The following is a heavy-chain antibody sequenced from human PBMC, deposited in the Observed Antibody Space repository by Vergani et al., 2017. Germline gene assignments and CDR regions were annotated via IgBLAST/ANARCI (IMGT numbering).Heavy chain of an antibody. CDR3: ARSLQRAPYYYYSGMDV. Sequence: QVQLVQSGAEVKKPGSSVKVSCKASGGTFSSYTISWVRQAPGQGLEWMGRIIPILGIANYAQKFQGRVTITADKSTSTAYMELSSLRSEDTAVYYCARSLQRAPYYYYSGMDVWGQGTTVTVSS. V-gene: IGHV1-69*02. D-gene: IGHD1-26*01. J-gene: IGHJ6*02. CDR2: IIPILGIA. CDR1: GGTFSSYT.